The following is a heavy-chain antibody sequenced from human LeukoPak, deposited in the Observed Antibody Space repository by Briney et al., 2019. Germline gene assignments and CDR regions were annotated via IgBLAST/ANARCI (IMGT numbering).Heavy chain of an antibody. CDR2: IYSGGST. D-gene: IGHD2-2*01. J-gene: IGHJ5*02. CDR3: ARVVVPAAIIISWFDP. Sequence: AGGSLRLSCAAYGFTVSSNYMSWVRQAPGKGLEWVTVIYSGGSTYYADSVKGRFTISRDNSKNTLYLQMNSLRAEDTAVYYCARVVVPAAIIISWFDPWGQGTLVTVSS. CDR1: GFTVSSNY. V-gene: IGHV3-66*02.